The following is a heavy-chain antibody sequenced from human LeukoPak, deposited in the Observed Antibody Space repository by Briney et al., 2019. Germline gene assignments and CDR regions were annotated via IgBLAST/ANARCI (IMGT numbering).Heavy chain of an antibody. D-gene: IGHD1-26*01. CDR2: IYTSGST. V-gene: IGHV4-4*07. Sequence: SETLSLTCTVSGGSISSYYWSWIRQPAGKGLEWIGRIYTSGSTNYNPSLKSRATMSVDTSKNQFSLKLSSVTAADTAVYYCARGGGSYYIPYYYYMDVWGKGTTVTVSS. CDR1: GGSISSYY. J-gene: IGHJ6*03. CDR3: ARGGGSYYIPYYYYMDV.